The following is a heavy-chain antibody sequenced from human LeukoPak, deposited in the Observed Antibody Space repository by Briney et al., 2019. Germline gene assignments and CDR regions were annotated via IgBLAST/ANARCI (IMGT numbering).Heavy chain of an antibody. CDR3: ARLWGTFEK. D-gene: IGHD7-27*01. V-gene: IGHV4-4*02. J-gene: IGHJ4*02. CDR2: IYHSGSA. CDR1: GDSISGANW. Sequence: SETLSLTCAVPGDSISGANWWTWVRQPPGKGLEWIGEIYHSGSANYNPSLKSRVTISVDKSQNQFSLRLTSVTAADTAVYYCARLWGTFEKWGPESLVTVSS.